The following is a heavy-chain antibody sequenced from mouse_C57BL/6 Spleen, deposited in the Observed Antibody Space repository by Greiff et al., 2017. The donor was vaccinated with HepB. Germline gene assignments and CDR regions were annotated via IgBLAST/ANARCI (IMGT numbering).Heavy chain of an antibody. CDR3: ARGDGGYFDY. CDR1: GYAFSSYW. CDR2: IYPGDGDT. J-gene: IGHJ2*01. V-gene: IGHV1-80*01. D-gene: IGHD3-3*01. Sequence: QVQLQQSGAELVKPGASVKISCKASGYAFSSYWMNWVKQRPRKGLEWIGQIYPGDGDTNYNGKFKGKATLTADKSSSTAYMQLSSLTSEDSAVYFCARGDGGYFDYWGQGTTLTVSS.